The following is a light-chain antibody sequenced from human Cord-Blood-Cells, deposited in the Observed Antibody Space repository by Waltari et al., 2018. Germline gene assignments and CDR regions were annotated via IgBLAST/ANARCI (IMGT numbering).Light chain of an antibody. CDR2: DVS. J-gene: IGLJ3*02. Sequence: QSALTQPASVSGSPGQSITISCTGTSSDVGGYNYVSWYQQHPGKAPKLMLYDVSKRPSGVSTRFSGSKSGNTASLTISGLQAEDEADYYCSSYTSSSSWVFGGGTKLTVL. CDR1: SSDVGGYNY. CDR3: SSYTSSSSWV. V-gene: IGLV2-14*01.